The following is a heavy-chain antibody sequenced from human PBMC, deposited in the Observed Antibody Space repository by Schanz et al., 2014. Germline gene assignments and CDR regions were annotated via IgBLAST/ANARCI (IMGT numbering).Heavy chain of an antibody. CDR1: GRTFIVYHV. Sequence: QVQLVQSGSELKKPGASVKVSCKASGRTFIVYHVLHWVRQAPGQGLEWMGRIIPITGITNYAQKFQGRVTFTADKSTSTAFLEVNSLRSEDTAVYYCARTGYDPSLTHWGQGTLVTVSS. CDR2: IIPITGIT. J-gene: IGHJ4*02. D-gene: IGHD5-12*01. CDR3: ARTGYDPSLTH. V-gene: IGHV1-69*09.